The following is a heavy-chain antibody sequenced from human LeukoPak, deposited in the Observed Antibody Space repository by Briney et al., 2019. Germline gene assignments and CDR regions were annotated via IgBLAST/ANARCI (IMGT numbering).Heavy chain of an antibody. CDR1: GFTVSSNY. V-gene: IGHV3-53*01. D-gene: IGHD3-9*01. J-gene: IGHJ6*02. CDR2: NYSGGST. Sequence: GGSLRLSCADSGFTVSSNYMSWVRQAPGKGLEWFLDNYSGGSTYYADSVKGRFTISRDNSKNTLYLQMNSLRDEDTAVYYCAREAYYDILTGYYYYYGMDVWGQGTTVTVSS. CDR3: AREAYYDILTGYYYYYGMDV.